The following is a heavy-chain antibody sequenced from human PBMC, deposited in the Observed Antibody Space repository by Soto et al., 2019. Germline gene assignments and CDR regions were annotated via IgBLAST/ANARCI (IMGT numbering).Heavy chain of an antibody. CDR1: VFAFSSYA. D-gene: IGHD3-3*01. V-gene: IGHV3-23*01. CDR2: ISGSGGST. J-gene: IGHJ4*02. CDR3: AKGYPNTVFGVDTLYDY. Sequence: GSLRLSCAAAVFAFSSYAMSWVRQAPGKGLEWVSLISGSGGSTNYADSVKGRFTISRDNSKKTLYLQVNSLRAEDTAVYYCAKGYPNTVFGVDTLYDYWGQGTLVTVSS.